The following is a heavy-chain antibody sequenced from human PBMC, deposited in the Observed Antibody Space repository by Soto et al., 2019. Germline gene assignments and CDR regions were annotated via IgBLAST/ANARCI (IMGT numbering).Heavy chain of an antibody. D-gene: IGHD1-26*01. CDR2: ISAYNGNT. CDR3: ARYGVGATTDYYYYGMDV. J-gene: IGHJ6*02. V-gene: IGHV1-18*01. Sequence: QVQLVQSGAEVKKPGASVKVSCKASGYTFTSYGISWVRQAPGQGLEWMGWISAYNGNTNDAQKLQGRVTMTTDTATSTAYMELRSLRSDDTAVYYWARYGVGATTDYYYYGMDVWGQGTTVTVSS. CDR1: GYTFTSYG.